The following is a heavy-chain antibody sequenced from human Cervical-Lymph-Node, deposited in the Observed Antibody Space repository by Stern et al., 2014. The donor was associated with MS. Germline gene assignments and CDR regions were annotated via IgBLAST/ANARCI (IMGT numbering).Heavy chain of an antibody. CDR3: ARESYGGNSDLVDY. CDR2: IYYSGST. CDR1: GGSISSGGYY. Sequence: QVQLQESGTGLVKPSQTLSLTCTVSGGSISSGGYYWSWIRQHPGKGLEWIGYIYYSGSTYYNPSLKSRVTISVDTSKNQFSLKLSSVTAADTAVYYCARESYGGNSDLVDYWGQGTLVTVSS. D-gene: IGHD4-23*01. V-gene: IGHV4-31*03. J-gene: IGHJ4*02.